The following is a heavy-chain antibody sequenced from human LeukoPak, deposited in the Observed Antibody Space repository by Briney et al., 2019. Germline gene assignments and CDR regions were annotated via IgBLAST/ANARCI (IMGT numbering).Heavy chain of an antibody. CDR1: GFTFSSYG. J-gene: IGHJ4*02. V-gene: IGHV3-33*01. D-gene: IGHD4-17*01. Sequence: GRSLRLSCAASGFTFSSYGIHWVRQAPGKGLEWVALIWYDGSSKYYADSVKGRFTISRDNSKNTLYLQMASLRAKDTAVYYCARDLSRGDYRAVDYWGQGTLVTVSS. CDR2: IWYDGSSK. CDR3: ARDLSRGDYRAVDY.